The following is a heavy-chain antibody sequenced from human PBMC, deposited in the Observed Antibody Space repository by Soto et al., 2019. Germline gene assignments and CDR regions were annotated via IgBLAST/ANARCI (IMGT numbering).Heavy chain of an antibody. D-gene: IGHD3-22*01. CDR2: IYYSGST. CDR3: ARHQPDSSGYYYYYYGMDV. J-gene: IGHJ6*02. V-gene: IGHV4-59*08. Sequence: QVQLQESGPGLVKPSETLSLTCTVSGGSISSYYWSWIRQPPGKGLEWIGYIYYSGSTNYNPSLTSRVPISVDTSKNQFSLKLSSVTAADTAVYYCARHQPDSSGYYYYYYGMDVWGQGTTVTVSS. CDR1: GGSISSYY.